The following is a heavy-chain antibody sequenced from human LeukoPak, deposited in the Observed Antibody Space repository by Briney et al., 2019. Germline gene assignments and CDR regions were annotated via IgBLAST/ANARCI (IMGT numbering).Heavy chain of an antibody. J-gene: IGHJ3*02. Sequence: SETLSLTCTVSGGSISSSSYYWGWIRQPPGKGLEWIGSIYYSGSTYYNPSLKSRVTISVDTSKNQFSLRLSSVTAADTAVYYCARHTRPGHSGYENAFDIWGQGTMVTVSS. CDR2: IYYSGST. V-gene: IGHV4-39*01. CDR1: GGSISSSSYY. CDR3: ARHTRPGHSGYENAFDI. D-gene: IGHD5-12*01.